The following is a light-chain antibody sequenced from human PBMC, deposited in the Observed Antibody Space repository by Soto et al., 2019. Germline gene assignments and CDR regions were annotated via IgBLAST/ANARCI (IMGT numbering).Light chain of an antibody. CDR2: GVN. J-gene: IGLJ1*01. V-gene: IGLV2-14*03. CDR3: CSYSTITTYV. Sequence: QSALTQPASVSGSPGQSVTISCNGSISDLGTYNYVSWFQQRPDKAPKLMIFGVNDRPSGVSDRFSGSKSGNTASLTISGLHAEDEADYYCCSYSTITTYVFGTGTKLTVL. CDR1: ISDLGTYNY.